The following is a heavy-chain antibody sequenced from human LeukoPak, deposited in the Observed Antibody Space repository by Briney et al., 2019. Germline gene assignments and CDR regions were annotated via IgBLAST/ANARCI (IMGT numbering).Heavy chain of an antibody. V-gene: IGHV1-2*02. Sequence: ASAKVFCKAPGYTFTGYHMHWVRQAARQGLEWMGWNNPNIGGTNQEQKFHGRVTMPRHSSISTAYMALSRVGSDDTAVYCSARVSPPVGSVSLPVVAFAVWGGGTMVTVPS. J-gene: IGHJ3*01. CDR2: NNPNIGGT. D-gene: IGHD4-23*01. CDR1: GYTFTGYH. CDR3: ARVSPPVGSVSLPVVAFAV.